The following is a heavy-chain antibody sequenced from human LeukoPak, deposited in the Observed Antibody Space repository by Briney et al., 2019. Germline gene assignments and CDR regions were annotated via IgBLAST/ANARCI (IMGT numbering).Heavy chain of an antibody. J-gene: IGHJ1*01. CDR2: IYYSGST. V-gene: IGHV4-31*03. Sequence: SETLSLTCTVSGGSISSGGYYWSWIRQHPGKGLEWIGYIYYSGSTYYNPSLKSRVTISVDTSKNQFSLKLSSVTAADTAVYYCARGLGYSYGYHLLYFQHWGQGTLVTVSS. CDR1: GGSISSGGYY. D-gene: IGHD5-18*01. CDR3: ARGLGYSYGYHLLYFQH.